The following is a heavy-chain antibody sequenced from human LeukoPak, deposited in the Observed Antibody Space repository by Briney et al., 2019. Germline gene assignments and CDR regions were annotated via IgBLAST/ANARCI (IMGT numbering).Heavy chain of an antibody. CDR3: ARDTVGYYYAMDV. V-gene: IGHV3-43*02. CDR1: GLNFDDSA. D-gene: IGHD4-23*01. CDR2: ISADGGST. J-gene: IGHJ6*02. Sequence: GGSLRLSCVASGLNFDDSAMHWVRQAPGKGLEWVSLISADGGSTFSADSVKGRFTISRDSAKKSVYLQMNSLRAEDTAVYYCARDTVGYYYAMDVWGQGTTVTVSS.